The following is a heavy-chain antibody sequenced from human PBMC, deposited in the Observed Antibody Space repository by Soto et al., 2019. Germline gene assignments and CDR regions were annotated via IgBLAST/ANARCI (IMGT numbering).Heavy chain of an antibody. CDR3: ARVHMGPRRDFMDV. CDR1: RCMYTYSF. Sequence: ASVKVSCKASRCMYTYSFCHWVRPAPGQGLEWMGITNPHGRTTNYAQRFKGRVNMTWDTSASTVYMEVTSLRPEDTAVYYCARVHMGPRRDFMDVWGQGTRVTVSS. D-gene: IGHD2-21*02. V-gene: IGHV1-46*01. CDR2: TNPHGRTT. J-gene: IGHJ6*02.